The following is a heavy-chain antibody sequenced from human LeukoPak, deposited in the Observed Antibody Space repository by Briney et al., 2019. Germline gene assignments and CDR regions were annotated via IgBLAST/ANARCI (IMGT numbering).Heavy chain of an antibody. J-gene: IGHJ5*02. CDR1: GGSISSSSYY. CDR2: MYYSGST. CDR3: ARESSGWPFGWFDP. Sequence: PSETLSLTCTVSGGSISSSSYYWGWIRQPPGKGLEWIGSMYYSGSTYYNPSLESRVTILRDTSKNQFSLKLSSVTAADTAVYYCARESSGWPFGWFDPWGQGTLVTVSS. D-gene: IGHD6-19*01. V-gene: IGHV4-39*07.